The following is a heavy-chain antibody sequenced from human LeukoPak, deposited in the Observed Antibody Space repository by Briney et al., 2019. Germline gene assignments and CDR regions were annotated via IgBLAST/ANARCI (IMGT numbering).Heavy chain of an antibody. CDR1: GYSISSGYY. J-gene: IGHJ4*02. Sequence: SETLSLTCTVSGYSISSGYYWGWIRQPPGKGLEWIGSIYHSGSTYYNPSLKSRVTISVDTSKNQFSLKLSSVTAADTAVYYCARVSLVRGAPDYYFDYWGQGTLVTVSS. CDR3: ARVSLVRGAPDYYFDY. V-gene: IGHV4-38-2*02. CDR2: IYHSGST. D-gene: IGHD3-10*01.